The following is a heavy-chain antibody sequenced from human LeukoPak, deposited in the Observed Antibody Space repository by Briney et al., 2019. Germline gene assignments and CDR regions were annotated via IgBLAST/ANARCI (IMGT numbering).Heavy chain of an antibody. CDR1: GFDFGKYA. D-gene: IGHD1-26*01. CDR3: AKDLVVGATGAWVDY. CDR2: VSDDGVTE. J-gene: IGHJ4*02. Sequence: PGGSLRLSCEASGFDFGKYAIHWVRQAPGKGLEWVGVVSDDGVTEDYADSVKGRFTISRDTSKNTLYLQMNSLRAEDTAVYYCAKDLVVGATGAWVDYWGQGTLVTVSS. V-gene: IGHV3-30-3*01.